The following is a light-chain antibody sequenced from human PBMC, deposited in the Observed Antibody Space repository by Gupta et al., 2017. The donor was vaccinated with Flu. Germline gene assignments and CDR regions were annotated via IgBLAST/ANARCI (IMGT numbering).Light chain of an antibody. J-gene: IGLJ2*01. CDR2: LNGDGSH. CDR3: QTWGTGTVV. CDR1: SGHSSYA. V-gene: IGLV4-69*01. Sequence: QLVLTQSPSASASLGASVKPTCPLSSGHSSYAIAWHQQQPEKGPRYLMKLNGDGSHSKGDGIPDRFSGSSSGAERYLTISSLQSEDEADYYCQTWGTGTVVFGGGTKLTVL.